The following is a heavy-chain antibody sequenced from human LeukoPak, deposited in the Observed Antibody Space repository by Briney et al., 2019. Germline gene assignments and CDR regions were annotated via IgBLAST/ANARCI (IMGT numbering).Heavy chain of an antibody. D-gene: IGHD2-8*01. CDR2: IYYSGST. CDR1: GGSISSSSYY. CDR3: ARRCTNGVCYIRDNWFDP. Sequence: SETLSLTCTVSGGSISSSSYYWGWIRQPPGKGLEWIGSIYYSGSTYYNPSLKSRVTISVDTSKNQFSLKLSSVTAADTAVYYCARRCTNGVCYIRDNWFDPWGQGTLVTVSS. V-gene: IGHV4-39*01. J-gene: IGHJ5*02.